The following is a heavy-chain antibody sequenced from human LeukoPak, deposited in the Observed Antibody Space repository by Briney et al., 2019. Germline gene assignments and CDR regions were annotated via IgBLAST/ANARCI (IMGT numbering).Heavy chain of an antibody. Sequence: RPSETLSLTCAVYGGSFSGYYWSWIRQPPGKGLEWIGEINHSGSTNYNPSLKSRVTISVDTSKNQFSLKLSSVTAADTAVYYCGRVDYWGQGTLVTVSS. CDR3: GRVDY. V-gene: IGHV4-34*01. CDR1: GGSFSGYY. J-gene: IGHJ4*02. CDR2: INHSGST.